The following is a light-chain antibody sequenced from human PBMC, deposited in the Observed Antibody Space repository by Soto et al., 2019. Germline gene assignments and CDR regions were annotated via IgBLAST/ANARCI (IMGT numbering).Light chain of an antibody. Sequence: QSALTQPRSVSGSPGQSVTISCTGASSDVGGYNYVSWYQQPPGTAPKLIIYEARNRPSGVPDRFSGSKSGNTASLTISGLQAADEADYYCSLYTSENTYVFGTGTKVTVL. CDR2: EAR. CDR3: SLYTSENTYV. CDR1: SSDVGGYNY. J-gene: IGLJ1*01. V-gene: IGLV2-18*01.